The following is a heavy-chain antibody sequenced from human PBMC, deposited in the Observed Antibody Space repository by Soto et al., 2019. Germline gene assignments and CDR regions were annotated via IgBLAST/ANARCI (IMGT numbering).Heavy chain of an antibody. D-gene: IGHD1-1*01. CDR1: GFTFRSFA. CDR2: ITESGRNT. V-gene: IGHV3-23*01. Sequence: LRLSCAGSGFTFRSFALSWVRQAPGKGLEWVSAITESGRNTYYADSVKGRFTISRDNSKNTLFLQMNSLRVEDTAVYYCAKDKPGTTAFDIWGRGTLVTVSS. J-gene: IGHJ3*02. CDR3: AKDKPGTTAFDI.